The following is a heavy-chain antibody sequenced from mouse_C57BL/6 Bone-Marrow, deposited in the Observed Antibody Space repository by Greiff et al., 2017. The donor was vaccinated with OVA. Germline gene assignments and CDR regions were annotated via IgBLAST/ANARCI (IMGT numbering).Heavy chain of an antibody. CDR2: ISYDGSN. V-gene: IGHV3-6*01. J-gene: IGHJ1*03. CDR1: GYSITSGYY. CDR3: AREGGRYWYFDV. Sequence: EESGPGLVKPSQSLSLTCSVTGYSITSGYYWNWIRQFPGNKLEWMGYISYDGSNNYNPSLKNRISITRDTSKNQFFLKLNSVTTEDTATYYCAREGGRYWYFDVWGTGTTVTVSS.